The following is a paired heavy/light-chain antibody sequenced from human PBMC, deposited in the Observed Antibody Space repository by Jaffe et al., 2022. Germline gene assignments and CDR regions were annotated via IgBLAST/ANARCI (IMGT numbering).Heavy chain of an antibody. CDR3: VRGDLYDYYYIDL. J-gene: IGHJ6*03. V-gene: IGHV3-48*03. CDR1: GFTFSSSE. Sequence: EVQLVESGGGLVQPGGSLRLSCAASGFTFSSSELTWVRQAPGKGLEWFSYISRSGSTRYYADSVKGRFTISRDNAKNSVYLQMNSLRAEDTAIYYCVRGDLYDYYYIDLWGKGTTVTVSS. CDR2: ISRSGSTR.
Light chain of an antibody. CDR2: AVT. J-gene: IGLJ2*01. CDR1: SSDVSGYNY. Sequence: QSALTQPRSVSGSPGQSVTFSCTGTSSDVSGYNYVSWYQQHPGKAPKLMIYAVTKRPSGVPDRFSGSKSGNTASLTISGLQTEDEADYYCCSYAGRYTFVFGGGTKLTVL. V-gene: IGLV2-11*01. CDR3: CSYAGRYTFV.